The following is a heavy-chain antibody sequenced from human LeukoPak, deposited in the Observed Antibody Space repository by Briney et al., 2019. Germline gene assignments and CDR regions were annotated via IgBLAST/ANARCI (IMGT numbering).Heavy chain of an antibody. J-gene: IGHJ4*02. CDR3: ARDGKGPRSAYYDR. CDR2: INSDGTST. D-gene: IGHD3-22*01. V-gene: IGHV3-74*01. CDR1: GFTFTNYW. Sequence: EGSLRLSCAASGFTFTNYWMHWVRQAPGKGLVWVSRINSDGTSTSYADSVKGRFTISRDNAKNSLYLQMNSLRAEDTALYYCARDGKGPRSAYYDRWGQGTLSPSPQ.